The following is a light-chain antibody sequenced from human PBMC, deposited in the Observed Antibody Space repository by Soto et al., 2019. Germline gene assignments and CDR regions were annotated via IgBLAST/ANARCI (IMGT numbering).Light chain of an antibody. V-gene: IGLV2-11*01. J-gene: IGLJ1*01. CDR2: DVS. CDR1: SSDVGGYNY. CDR3: CSYAGSSTYV. Sequence: QSVLTQPRSVSGSPGQSVTISCTGTSSDVGGYNYVSWYQQHPGKAPKLMIYDVSKRPSGVPDRFSGSKSGNTASLTISGLQAEDEADYYCCSYAGSSTYVFGTGTKV.